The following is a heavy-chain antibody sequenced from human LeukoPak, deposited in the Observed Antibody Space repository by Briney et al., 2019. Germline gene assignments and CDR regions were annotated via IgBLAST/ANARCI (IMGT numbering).Heavy chain of an antibody. CDR2: INHSGST. Sequence: PSETLSLTCAVYGGSFSGYYWSWIRQPPGKGLEWIGEINHSGSTNYNPSLKSRVTISVDTSKNQFSLKLSSVTAADTAVYYCAREDFWSGYFLLNYWGQGTLVTVSS. D-gene: IGHD3-3*01. CDR3: AREDFWSGYFLLNY. V-gene: IGHV4-34*01. J-gene: IGHJ4*02. CDR1: GGSFSGYY.